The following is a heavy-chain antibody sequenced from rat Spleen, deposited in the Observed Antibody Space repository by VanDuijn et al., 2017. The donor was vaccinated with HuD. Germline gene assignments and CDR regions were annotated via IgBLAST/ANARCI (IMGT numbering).Heavy chain of an antibody. CDR3: TTENYWFAY. CDR2: ISIGGGTT. Sequence: EVQLVESDGGLVQPGRSLKLSCAASGFTFSDFYMAWVRQAPTKGLEWVAYISIGGGTTFYRDSVKGRFTISRDDTKSTLYLQMNSLRSEDTATYYCTTENYWFAYWGQGTLVTVSS. CDR1: GFTFSDFY. D-gene: IGHD1-10*01. V-gene: IGHV5-27*01. J-gene: IGHJ3*01.